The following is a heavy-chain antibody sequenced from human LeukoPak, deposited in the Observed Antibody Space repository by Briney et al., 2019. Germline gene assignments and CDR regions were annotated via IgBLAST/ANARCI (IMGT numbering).Heavy chain of an antibody. J-gene: IGHJ6*03. V-gene: IGHV4-59*01. CDR1: GGSFSGYY. CDR3: ARYSGSYSYYYYYYYMDV. Sequence: SETLSLTCAVYGGSFSGYYWSWIRQPPGKGLEWIGYIYYSGSTNYNPSLKSRVTISVDTSKNQFSLKLSSVTAADTAVYYCARYSGSYSYYYYYYYMDVWGKGTTVTVSS. D-gene: IGHD1-26*01. CDR2: IYYSGST.